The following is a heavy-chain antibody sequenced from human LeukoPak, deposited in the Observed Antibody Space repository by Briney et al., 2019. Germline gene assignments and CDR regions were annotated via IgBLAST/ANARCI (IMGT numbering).Heavy chain of an antibody. CDR1: GFTFSSYS. Sequence: GGSLRLSCAASGFTFSSYSMNWVRQAPGKGLEWVSSISSSSYIYYADSVKGRFTISRDNAKNSLYLQMNSLRAENTAVYYCARDVYGNCSGGSCYQYGMDVWGQGTTVTVSS. CDR2: ISSSSYI. V-gene: IGHV3-21*01. CDR3: ARDVYGNCSGGSCYQYGMDV. J-gene: IGHJ6*02. D-gene: IGHD2-15*01.